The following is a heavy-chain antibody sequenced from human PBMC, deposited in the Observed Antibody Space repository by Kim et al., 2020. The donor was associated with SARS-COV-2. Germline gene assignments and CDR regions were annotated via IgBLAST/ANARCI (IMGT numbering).Heavy chain of an antibody. CDR1: GFTFSDYH. J-gene: IGHJ6*02. CDR3: ARATTTYFHYGMDV. D-gene: IGHD5-12*01. CDR2: IGSSSVYT. Sequence: GGSLRLSCAASGFTFSDYHMSWIRQAPGKGLEWVSYIGSSSVYTNYADSVKGRFTISRDNAKNSLYLQMNSLRAEDTAIYYCARATTTYFHYGMDVWGQG. V-gene: IGHV3-11*05.